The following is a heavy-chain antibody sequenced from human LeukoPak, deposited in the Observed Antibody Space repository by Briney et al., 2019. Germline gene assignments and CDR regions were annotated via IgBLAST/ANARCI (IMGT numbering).Heavy chain of an antibody. D-gene: IGHD1-14*01. CDR1: GFTLSSYW. J-gene: IGHJ5*02. CDR2: INSDGSST. V-gene: IGHV3-74*01. CDR3: ARDRVTTPRNWFDP. Sequence: GGSLRLSCAASGFTLSSYWMHWVRQAPGKGLVWVSRINSDGSSTSYADSVKGRFTISRDNAKNTLYLQMNSLRAEDTAVYYCARDRVTTPRNWFDPWGQGTLVTVSS.